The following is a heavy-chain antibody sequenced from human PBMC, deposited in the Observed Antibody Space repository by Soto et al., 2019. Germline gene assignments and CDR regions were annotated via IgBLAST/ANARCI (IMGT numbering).Heavy chain of an antibody. Sequence: ASVKVSCKASGYTFSGYYVHWVRQAPGQGLEWMGRVHPKTGDTEYAQKFRGRVTMTSDTSISTAYRDLRRLRSNDTAVFSCASGGGTYLGTGDLWAEVTLVTVSS. D-gene: IGHD1-26*01. CDR2: VHPKTGDT. V-gene: IGHV1-2*02. J-gene: IGHJ5*02. CDR3: ASGGGTYLGTGDL. CDR1: GYTFSGYY.